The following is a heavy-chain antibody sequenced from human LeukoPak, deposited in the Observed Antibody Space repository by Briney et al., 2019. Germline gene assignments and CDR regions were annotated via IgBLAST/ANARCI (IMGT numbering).Heavy chain of an antibody. D-gene: IGHD2-15*01. CDR1: GYTFTSYD. J-gene: IGHJ4*02. CDR3: ARDLKDIVVVVAATHFDY. Sequence: ASVKVSCKASGYTFTSYDINWVRQATGQGLEWMGWISAYNGNTNYAQKLQGRVTMTTDTSTSTAYMELRSLRSDDTAVYYCARDLKDIVVVVAATHFDYWGQGTLVTVSS. CDR2: ISAYNGNT. V-gene: IGHV1-18*01.